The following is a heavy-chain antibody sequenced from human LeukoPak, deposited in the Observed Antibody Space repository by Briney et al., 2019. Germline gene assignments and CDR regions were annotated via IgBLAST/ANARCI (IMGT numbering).Heavy chain of an antibody. V-gene: IGHV4-39*01. CDR2: IYYSGST. CDR1: GGSISSSSYY. CDR3: ARLSDGSGSYPDY. D-gene: IGHD3-10*01. J-gene: IGHJ4*02. Sequence: PSETLSLTCTVSGGSISSSSYYWGWIRQPPGKGLESIGSIYYSGSTYYNPSLKSRVTISVDTSKNQFSLKLSSVTAADTAVYYCARLSDGSGSYPDYWGQGTLVTVSS.